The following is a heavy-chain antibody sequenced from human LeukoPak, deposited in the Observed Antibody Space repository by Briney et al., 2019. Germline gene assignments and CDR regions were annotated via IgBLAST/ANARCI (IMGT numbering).Heavy chain of an antibody. Sequence: SETLSLTFTVSGGSISSYYWSWIRQPPGKGLEWIGYIYYSGSTNYNPSLKSRVTISVDTSKNQFSLKLSSVTAADTAVYYCARATPIAVADHWGQGTLVTVSS. V-gene: IGHV4-59*01. CDR1: GGSISSYY. D-gene: IGHD6-19*01. J-gene: IGHJ4*02. CDR2: IYYSGST. CDR3: ARATPIAVADH.